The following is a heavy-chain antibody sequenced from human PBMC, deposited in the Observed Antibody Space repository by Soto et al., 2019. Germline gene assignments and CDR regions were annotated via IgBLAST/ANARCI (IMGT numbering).Heavy chain of an antibody. Sequence: SVKVSCKASGGTFSSYAIRWVRQAPGQGLEWMGGIIPIFGTANYAQKFQGRVTITADKSTGTAYMELSSLRSEDTAVYYCAREGMATAYFDYWGQGTLVTVSS. CDR3: AREGMATAYFDY. J-gene: IGHJ4*02. V-gene: IGHV1-69*06. CDR2: IIPIFGTA. CDR1: GGTFSSYA. D-gene: IGHD5-18*01.